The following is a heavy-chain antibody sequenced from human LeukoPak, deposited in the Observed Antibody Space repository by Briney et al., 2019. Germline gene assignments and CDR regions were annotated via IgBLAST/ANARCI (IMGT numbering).Heavy chain of an antibody. D-gene: IGHD6-19*01. V-gene: IGHV4-28*01. CDR2: IYYSGST. CDR3: ARIAVAGTALYYYYYMDV. CDR1: GYSISSSNW. Sequence: SDTLSLTCAVSGYSISSSNWWGWIRQPPGKGLEWIGYIYYSGSTYYNPSLKSRVTMSVDTSKNQFSLKLSSVTAVDTAVYYCARIAVAGTALYYYYYMDVWGKGTTVTVSS. J-gene: IGHJ6*03.